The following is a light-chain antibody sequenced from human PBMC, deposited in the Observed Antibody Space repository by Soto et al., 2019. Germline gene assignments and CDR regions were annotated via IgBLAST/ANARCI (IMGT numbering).Light chain of an antibody. J-gene: IGKJ2*01. Sequence: ETVLTQSPATVSLSPGERATLYCRTGQSVNNAYLAWYQQKPGQAPKLLVYGIFNRATGVPARFSGSGSGTDFTLTISGLEPEDSAVYYCQHYDGSPRTFGQGTKVEIK. CDR2: GIF. CDR3: QHYDGSPRT. CDR1: QSVNNAY. V-gene: IGKV3-20*01.